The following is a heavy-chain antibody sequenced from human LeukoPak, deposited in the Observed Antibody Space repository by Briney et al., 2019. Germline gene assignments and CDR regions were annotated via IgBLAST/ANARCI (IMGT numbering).Heavy chain of an antibody. CDR2: IYDSGST. CDR1: GGSIRSSYYY. J-gene: IGHJ4*02. V-gene: IGHV4-39*07. Sequence: SETLSLTCTVSGGSIRSSYYYWGWIRQPPGKGLEWIGNIYDSGSTNYNPSLKSRVTISVDTSKNQFSLKRSSVTAADTAVYYCARVDYYDREGDYWGQGTLVTVSS. D-gene: IGHD3-22*01. CDR3: ARVDYYDREGDY.